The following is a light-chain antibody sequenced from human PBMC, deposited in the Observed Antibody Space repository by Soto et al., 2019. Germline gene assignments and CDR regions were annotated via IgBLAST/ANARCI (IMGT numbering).Light chain of an antibody. CDR3: HQYDNAPQT. V-gene: IGKV3-20*01. CDR2: RAS. J-gene: IGKJ2*01. CDR1: QRVGSNY. Sequence: DIVLTQTPGTLSLSPGERATLSCRSSQRVGSNYLAWYQQKPGQAPKVLIYRASSRATGIPDRFSGSGSGTDFSLTISRLEPEDFAVYYCHQYDNAPQTYGQGTKVDIK.